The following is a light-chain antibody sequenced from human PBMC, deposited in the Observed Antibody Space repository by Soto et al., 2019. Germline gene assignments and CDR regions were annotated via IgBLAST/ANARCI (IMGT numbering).Light chain of an antibody. V-gene: IGKV1-39*01. CDR1: QIISTY. J-gene: IGKJ1*01. Sequence: DIHMTQSPSSLSAFVGDRVNITRWASQIISTYLHWYQQRAGLAPRILIYAESSLHSGVTPRFSRSGSGTDFTLTISSLQPEELATYVCQQTYSAPPTFGHCNTVDLK. CDR3: QQTYSAPPT. CDR2: AES.